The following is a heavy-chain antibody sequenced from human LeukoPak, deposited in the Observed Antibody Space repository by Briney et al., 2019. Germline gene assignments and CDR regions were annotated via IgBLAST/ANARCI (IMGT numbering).Heavy chain of an antibody. Sequence: PGGSLRLSCAASGLTFSTHAMTWVRQAPGKGLECVSVISGGAGRTYYADSVKGHFTISRDNSKNTVYLQMNSLRAEDTAVYYCMIGHSDYGTGLVCWGQGTLVTVSS. CDR1: GLTFSTHA. CDR2: ISGGAGRT. D-gene: IGHD4-17*01. J-gene: IGHJ4*02. CDR3: MIGHSDYGTGLVC. V-gene: IGHV3-23*01.